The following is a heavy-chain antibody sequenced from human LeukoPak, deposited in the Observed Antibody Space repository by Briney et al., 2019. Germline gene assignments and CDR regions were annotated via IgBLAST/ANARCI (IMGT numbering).Heavy chain of an antibody. J-gene: IGHJ4*02. CDR1: GFTFSSYA. CDR3: AKAGIAVAGTTHFDY. CDR2: ISGSGGST. D-gene: IGHD6-19*01. V-gene: IGHV3-23*01. Sequence: QAGGSLGLSCAASGFTFSSYAMSWVRQAPGKGLEWVSAISGSGGSTYYADSVKGRFTISRDNSKNTLYLQMNSLRVEDTAVYYCAKAGIAVAGTTHFDYWGQGTLVTVSS.